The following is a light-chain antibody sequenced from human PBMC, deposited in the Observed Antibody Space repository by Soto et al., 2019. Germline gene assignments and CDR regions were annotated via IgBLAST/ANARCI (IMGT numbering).Light chain of an antibody. Sequence: DIQMTQSNSSLSSSVGGRVTITCLASQSISSYLNWYQQKPGKAPKLLIYAASSLQSGVPSRFSGSGSGTDFTLTISSLQPEDFATYFCQQANSFPITFGQGTRLEI. CDR3: QQANSFPIT. CDR1: QSISSY. V-gene: IGKV1-39*01. J-gene: IGKJ5*01. CDR2: AAS.